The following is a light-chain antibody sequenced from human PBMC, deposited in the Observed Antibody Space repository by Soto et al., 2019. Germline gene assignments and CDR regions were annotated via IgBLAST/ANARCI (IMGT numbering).Light chain of an antibody. J-gene: IGKJ5*01. Sequence: EIVLPQYPATLSLSPGARATLPCRASQSLSGYLAWYQQKPAQAPRLLLYDASNRATGIRARFSGSGCETDFTITISSLEPEDFAVYYCQQRSNWPHSITFGQGTRLEI. CDR2: DAS. CDR3: QQRSNWPHSIT. V-gene: IGKV3-11*01. CDR1: QSLSGY.